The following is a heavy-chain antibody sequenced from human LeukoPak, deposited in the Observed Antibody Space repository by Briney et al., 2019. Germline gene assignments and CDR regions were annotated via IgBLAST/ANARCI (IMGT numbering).Heavy chain of an antibody. J-gene: IGHJ6*03. CDR3: ARGVRIVAGTFRRDYYMDV. D-gene: IGHD6-19*01. V-gene: IGHV3-23*01. Sequence: HPGGSLRLSCAASGFTFSSYAMSWVRQAPGKGLEWVSAITATSSSTYDADSVQGRFTISRDNAKNSLYLQMNSLRAEDTAVYYCARGVRIVAGTFRRDYYMDVWGKGTTVTVFS. CDR2: ITATSSST. CDR1: GFTFSSYA.